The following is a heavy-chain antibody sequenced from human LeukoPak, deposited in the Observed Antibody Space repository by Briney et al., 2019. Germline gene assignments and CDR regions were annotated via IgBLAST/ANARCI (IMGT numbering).Heavy chain of an antibody. V-gene: IGHV1-2*02. CDR3: ARDYLRDVQYYYMDV. Sequence: ASVKVSCKASGYTFTSYDINWVRQATGQGLEWMGWINPNGGGTNYAQKFQGRVTMTRDTSISTAYMDLSRLRSDDTAVYYCARDYLRDVQYYYMDVWGKGTTVTVSS. CDR2: INPNGGGT. J-gene: IGHJ6*03. CDR1: GYTFTSYD. D-gene: IGHD3-16*01.